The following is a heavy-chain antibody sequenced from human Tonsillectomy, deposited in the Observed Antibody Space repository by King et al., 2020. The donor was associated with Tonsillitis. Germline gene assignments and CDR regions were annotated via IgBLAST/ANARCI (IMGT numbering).Heavy chain of an antibody. D-gene: IGHD6-19*01. CDR1: GYSFTNYW. J-gene: IGHJ6*02. Sequence: VQLVESGAEVKKPGESLKISCKGYGYSFTNYWIAWVRQMPGEGLEWMGFIYPGDSDTRYSPSFRGQVTLAADESISTAYLQWNSLKVSDTAMYYCARPGEQWPADWPHGMDVWGQGTTVTVSS. V-gene: IGHV5-51*01. CDR3: ARPGEQWPADWPHGMDV. CDR2: IYPGDSDT.